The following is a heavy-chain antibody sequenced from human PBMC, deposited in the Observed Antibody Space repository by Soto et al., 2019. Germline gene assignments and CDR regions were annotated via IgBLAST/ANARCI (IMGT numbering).Heavy chain of an antibody. V-gene: IGHV3-23*01. CDR1: GFTFSSYA. Sequence: GGSLRLSCAASGFTFSSYAMSWVRQAPGKGLEWVSAISGSGGSTYYADSVKGRFTISRDNSKNTLYLQMNSLRAEYTAVYYCAKDSRGYCSSTSYPTSYSFDYWGQGTLVTVSS. CDR3: AKDSRGYCSSTSYPTSYSFDY. D-gene: IGHD2-2*01. J-gene: IGHJ4*02. CDR2: ISGSGGST.